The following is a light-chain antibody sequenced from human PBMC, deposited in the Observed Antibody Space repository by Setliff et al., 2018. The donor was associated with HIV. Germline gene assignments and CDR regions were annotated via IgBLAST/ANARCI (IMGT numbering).Light chain of an antibody. V-gene: IGLV2-14*01. CDR1: NSDVGGYNY. J-gene: IGLJ1*01. CDR3: SSYAITNTLP. CDR2: EVG. Sequence: QSVLTQPRSVSGSPGQSVTISCTGSNSDVGGYNYVSWYQQHSGKAPKLIIYEVGNRPSSISNRFSGSKSGNTASLTISGLQAEDEADYYCSSYAITNTLPFGTGTKVTVL.